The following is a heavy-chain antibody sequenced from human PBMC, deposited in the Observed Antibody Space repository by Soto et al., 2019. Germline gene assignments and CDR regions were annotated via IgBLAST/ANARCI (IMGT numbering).Heavy chain of an antibody. D-gene: IGHD3-3*01. CDR3: ARGGVSTRTFDY. CDR2: IYPSDSDT. V-gene: IGHV5-51*01. Sequence: GESLKISCKGSGYNFAGYWIAWVRQMPGKGLELMGIIYPSDSDTRYRPSFQGQVTISADKSISSAYLQWSSLRASDTAMYYCARGGVSTRTFDYWGQGTPVT. CDR1: GYNFAGYW. J-gene: IGHJ4*02.